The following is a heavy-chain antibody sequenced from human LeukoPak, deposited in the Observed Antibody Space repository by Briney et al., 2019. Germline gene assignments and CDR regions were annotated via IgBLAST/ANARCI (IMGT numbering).Heavy chain of an antibody. CDR2: ISKDANNK. V-gene: IGHV3-30*04. Sequence: PGRSLRLSCAASGFTFSSYAMHWVRQAPGKGLEWVAVISKDANNKYYVDPVKGRFIISRDNSKNTLYLQMNSLSAEDTAFYYCARELKGSNWHYADYWGQGTLVTVSS. D-gene: IGHD1-7*01. CDR3: ARELKGSNWHYADY. J-gene: IGHJ4*02. CDR1: GFTFSSYA.